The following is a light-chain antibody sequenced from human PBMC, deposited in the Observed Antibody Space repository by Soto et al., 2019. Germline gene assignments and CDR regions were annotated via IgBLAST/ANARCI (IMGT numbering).Light chain of an antibody. CDR2: AAS. J-gene: IGKJ1*01. CDR1: QSISSY. CDR3: QQSYSTPRT. V-gene: IGKV1-39*01. Sequence: IQMTQSASSLSASVGYRVTITCRASQSISSYLNWYQQKKGKAPKLLIYAASSLQSGVPSRFSGSGYGTDFNLTISSLQTEDFATYYCQQSYSTPRTFGQGTKVDIK.